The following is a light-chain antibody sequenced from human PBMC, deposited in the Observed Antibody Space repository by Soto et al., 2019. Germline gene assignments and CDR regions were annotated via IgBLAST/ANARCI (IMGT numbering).Light chain of an antibody. CDR1: SSNIGNNA. J-gene: IGLJ3*02. Sequence: QSVLTQPPSMSEAPRQRVSISCSGSSSNIGNNAVNWYQKFPGKAPKLLIYYDNLLPSGVSDRFSGSKSGTSASLAISGLQSEDEADYYCATWDDNLNGQVFGGGTKVTVL. CDR3: ATWDDNLNGQV. CDR2: YDN. V-gene: IGLV1-36*01.